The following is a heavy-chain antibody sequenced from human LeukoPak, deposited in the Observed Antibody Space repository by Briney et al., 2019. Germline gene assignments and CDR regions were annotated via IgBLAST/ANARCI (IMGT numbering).Heavy chain of an antibody. Sequence: ASVKVSRKASGYIFTSYAMHWVRQAPGQRLEWMGWINAGNGNTKYSEKFQGRVTITRDTSASTAYMELSGLRFEDTGVYYCARASSSSSNWFDPWGQGILVTVSS. D-gene: IGHD6-6*01. CDR2: INAGNGNT. V-gene: IGHV1-3*01. CDR3: ARASSSSSNWFDP. CDR1: GYIFTSYA. J-gene: IGHJ5*02.